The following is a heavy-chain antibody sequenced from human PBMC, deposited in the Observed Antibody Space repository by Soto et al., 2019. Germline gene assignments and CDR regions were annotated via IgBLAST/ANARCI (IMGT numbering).Heavy chain of an antibody. J-gene: IGHJ4*02. V-gene: IGHV1-46*01. CDR2: INPSGGST. CDR1: GYTFTSYY. Sequence: ASVKVSCKASGYTFTSYYMHWVRQAPGQGLEWMGIINPSGGSTSYAQKFQGRVTMTRDTSTSTVYMELSSLRSEDTAVYYCARVRGYDFWSGYEAFEYWGQGTLVTVSS. D-gene: IGHD3-3*01. CDR3: ARVRGYDFWSGYEAFEY.